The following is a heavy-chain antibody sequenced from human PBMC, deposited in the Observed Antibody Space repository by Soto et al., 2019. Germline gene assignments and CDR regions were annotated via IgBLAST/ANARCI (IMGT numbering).Heavy chain of an antibody. V-gene: IGHV3-30*18. CDR1: GFTFSSYA. J-gene: IGHJ4*02. CDR3: AKDQGRGGYSYGYFSPYFDY. D-gene: IGHD5-18*01. CDR2: ISYDGGNK. Sequence: QVQLAESGGGVVHPGSSLRLTCAGSGFTFSSYAMHWVRQAPGKGLKWVAVISYDGGNKYYADSVKGRFTISRDNSENTLYLQMNRLRAEDTAVYYCAKDQGRGGYSYGYFSPYFDYWGQGTLVTVSS.